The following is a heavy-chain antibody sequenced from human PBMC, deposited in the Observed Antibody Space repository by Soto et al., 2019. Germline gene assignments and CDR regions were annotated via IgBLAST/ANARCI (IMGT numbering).Heavy chain of an antibody. D-gene: IGHD3-22*01. J-gene: IGHJ4*02. CDR3: SRDYDSSGYPRYSFDY. Sequence: QVQLVESGGGLVQPGRSLRLSCAASGFTFSSYGMHWVRQAPGKGLEWVAVIWYDGSNKYYADSVKGRFTISRDNSKNTLYLQMNSLTAEDTAVYYCSRDYDSSGYPRYSFDYWGQGTLVTVSS. CDR2: IWYDGSNK. V-gene: IGHV3-33*01. CDR1: GFTFSSYG.